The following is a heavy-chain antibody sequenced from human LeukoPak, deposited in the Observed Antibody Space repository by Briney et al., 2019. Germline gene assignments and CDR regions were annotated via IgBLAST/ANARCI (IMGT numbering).Heavy chain of an antibody. CDR3: AKDIVTGRYYYYGMDV. J-gene: IGHJ6*02. CDR1: GFTFSSYA. Sequence: GGSLRLSCAASGFTFSSYAMSWVRQAPGKGLEWVSAISGSGGTTYFADSVKGRFTISRDNAKNSLYLQMNSLRAEDTALYYCAKDIVTGRYYYYGMDVWGQGTTVTVSS. CDR2: ISGSGGTT. V-gene: IGHV3-23*01. D-gene: IGHD1-14*01.